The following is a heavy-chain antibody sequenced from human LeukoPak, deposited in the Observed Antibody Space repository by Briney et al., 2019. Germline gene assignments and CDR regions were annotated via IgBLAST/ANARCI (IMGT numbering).Heavy chain of an antibody. CDR3: ARDQGGYGYGCFDY. D-gene: IGHD5-18*01. J-gene: IGHJ4*02. CDR2: IIPILGIA. Sequence: GASVKVSCKASGGTFSSYAISWVRQAPGQGLEWMGRIIPILGIANYAQKFQGRVTITADKSTSTAYMELSSLRSEDTAVYYCARDQGGYGYGCFDYWGQGTLVTVSS. CDR1: GGTFSSYA. V-gene: IGHV1-69*04.